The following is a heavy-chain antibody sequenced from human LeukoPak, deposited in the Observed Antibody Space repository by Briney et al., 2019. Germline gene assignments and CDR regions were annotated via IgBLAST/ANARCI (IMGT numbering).Heavy chain of an antibody. V-gene: IGHV3-23*01. Sequence: GGSLRLSCAASGFTFSSYAMIWVRQAPGKGLEWVSAISGSGGSTYYADSVKGRFTISRDNSKNTLYLQMNSLRAEDTAVYYCAKVDTAMVVFDYWGQGTLVTVSS. J-gene: IGHJ4*02. CDR3: AKVDTAMVVFDY. CDR1: GFTFSSYA. CDR2: ISGSGGST. D-gene: IGHD5-18*01.